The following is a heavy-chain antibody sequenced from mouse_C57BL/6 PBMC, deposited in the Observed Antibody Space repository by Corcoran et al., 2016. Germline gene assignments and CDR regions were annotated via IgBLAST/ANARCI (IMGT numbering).Heavy chain of an antibody. Sequence: QVQLKKSGAELVRPGASVKLSCKASGYTFTDYYINWVKRRPGQGLEWIARIYPGRGNTYYNEKFKGKATLTAEKSSSTAYMQLSSLTSEDSAVYYCAGSCGNSYGDVWGTGTAVAVTS. CDR2: IYPGRGNT. CDR3: AGSCGNSYGDV. J-gene: IGHJ1*03. CDR1: GYTFTDYY. V-gene: IGHV1-76*01. D-gene: IGHD1-1*01.